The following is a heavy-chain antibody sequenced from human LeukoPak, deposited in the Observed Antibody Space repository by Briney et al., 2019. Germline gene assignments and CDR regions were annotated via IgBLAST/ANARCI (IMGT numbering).Heavy chain of an antibody. V-gene: IGHV4-39*07. Sequence: SETLSLTCTVSGGSISSSSYYWGWIRQPPGKGLEWIGSIYYSGSTYYNPSLKSRVTKSVDTSKNQFSLKLSSVTAADTAVYYCAKSASPTGTRLYSYYMDVWGKGTTVTVSS. CDR1: GGSISSSSYY. D-gene: IGHD1-7*01. CDR2: IYYSGST. CDR3: AKSASPTGTRLYSYYMDV. J-gene: IGHJ6*03.